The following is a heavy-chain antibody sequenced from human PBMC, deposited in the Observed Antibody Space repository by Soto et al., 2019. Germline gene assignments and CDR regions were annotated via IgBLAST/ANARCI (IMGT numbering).Heavy chain of an antibody. J-gene: IGHJ4*02. V-gene: IGHV4-4*02. CDR2: IYHTEST. D-gene: IGHD4-17*01. CDR1: GDSISRSFW. CDR3: ARYDFGTFDY. Sequence: SETLSLTCAVSGDSISRSFWWSWVRQPPGKGLEWIGEIYHTESTVYNPSLKSRVTISLDKSKNQFSLNLDSVTAADTAVYYCARYDFGTFDYWGRGTLVTVSS.